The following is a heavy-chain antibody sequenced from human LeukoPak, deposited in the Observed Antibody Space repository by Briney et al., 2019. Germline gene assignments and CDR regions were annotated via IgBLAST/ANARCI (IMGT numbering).Heavy chain of an antibody. Sequence: PGRSLRLSCAASGFTFSSYGMHWVRQAPGKGLEWVAVISYDGSNKYYADSVKGRFTISRDNSKNTLYLEMNSLRAEDTAVYYCAKVMWTGGTISFDYWGQGTLVTVSS. CDR2: ISYDGSNK. V-gene: IGHV3-30*18. CDR3: AKVMWTGGTISFDY. CDR1: GFTFSSYG. J-gene: IGHJ4*02. D-gene: IGHD3-9*01.